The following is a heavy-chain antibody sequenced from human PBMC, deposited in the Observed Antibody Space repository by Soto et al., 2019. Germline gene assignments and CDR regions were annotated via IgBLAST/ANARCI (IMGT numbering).Heavy chain of an antibody. V-gene: IGHV4-30-4*01. Sequence: SETLSLTCTVSGGSISSGDYYWSWIRKPPGKGLEWIGYIYYSGSTYYNPSLKSRVTISVDTSKNQFSLKLSSVTAADTAVYYCARAGGYYYGSGSYSRFDPWGQGTLVTVYS. CDR1: GGSISSGDYY. D-gene: IGHD3-10*01. J-gene: IGHJ5*02. CDR2: IYYSGST. CDR3: ARAGGYYYGSGSYSRFDP.